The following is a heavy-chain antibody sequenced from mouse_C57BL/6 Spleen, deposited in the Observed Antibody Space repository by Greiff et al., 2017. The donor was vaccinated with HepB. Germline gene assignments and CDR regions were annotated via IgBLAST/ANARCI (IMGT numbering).Heavy chain of an antibody. CDR3: AREGVYDGYPWFAY. V-gene: IGHV1-42*01. Sequence: EVKLMESGPELVKPGASVKISCKASGYSFTGYYMNWVKQSPEKSLEWIGEINPSTGGTTYNQKFKAKATLTVDKSSSTAYMQLKSLTSEDSAVYYGAREGVYDGYPWFAYWGQGTLVTVSA. CDR2: INPSTGGT. D-gene: IGHD2-3*01. CDR1: GYSFTGYY. J-gene: IGHJ3*01.